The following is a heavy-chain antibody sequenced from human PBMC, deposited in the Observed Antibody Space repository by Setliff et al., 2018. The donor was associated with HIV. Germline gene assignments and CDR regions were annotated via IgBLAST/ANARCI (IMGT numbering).Heavy chain of an antibody. CDR1: GFTFSRYW. J-gene: IGHJ3*01. Sequence: GGSLRLSCAASGFTFSRYWMSWVRQAPGKGLGWVANIKYDGSYKQYVDSVKGRFTISRDDAKNLLYLQMNSLSAEDTSVYYCARDHTDGWYHGEHAAFDLWGQGTVVTVSS. V-gene: IGHV3-7*01. D-gene: IGHD6-19*01. CDR3: ARDHTDGWYHGEHAAFDL. CDR2: IKYDGSYK.